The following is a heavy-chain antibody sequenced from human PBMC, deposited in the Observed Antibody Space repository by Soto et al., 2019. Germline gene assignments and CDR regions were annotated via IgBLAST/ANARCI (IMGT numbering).Heavy chain of an antibody. CDR3: ARTLLTGYSTYNWFDP. Sequence: ASVKVSCKASGYTFTSYAMHWVRQAPGQRLEWMGWINAGNGNTKYSQKFQGRVTITRDTSASTAYMELSSLRSEDTAVYYCARTLLTGYSTYNWFDPRGQGTLVTVSS. CDR2: INAGNGNT. V-gene: IGHV1-3*01. J-gene: IGHJ5*02. CDR1: GYTFTSYA. D-gene: IGHD3-9*01.